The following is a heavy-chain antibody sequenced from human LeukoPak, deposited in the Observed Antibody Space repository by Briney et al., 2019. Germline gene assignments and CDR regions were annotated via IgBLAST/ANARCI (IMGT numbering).Heavy chain of an antibody. Sequence: GGSLRLSCAASGFTFSSYAMHWVRQAPAKGLEWVAVISYDGINKYCVDSVKGRFTISRDNSKNTLYLQMNSLRAEDTAVYYCARDGFDLNTPMVSTIFDYWGQGTLVTVSS. CDR1: GFTFSSYA. V-gene: IGHV3-30-3*01. CDR3: ARDGFDLNTPMVSTIFDY. CDR2: ISYDGINK. D-gene: IGHD5-18*01. J-gene: IGHJ4*02.